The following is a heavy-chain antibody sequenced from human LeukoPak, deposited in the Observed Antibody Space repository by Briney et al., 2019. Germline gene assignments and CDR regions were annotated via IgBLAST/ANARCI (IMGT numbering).Heavy chain of an antibody. CDR1: GFTFSSYV. CDR2: ISGGGVKT. Sequence: GGSLRLSCAGSGFTFSSYVMSWVRQAPGKGLEWVSIISGGGVKTYYADSVKGRFTISRDNSKNTLYLQMNSLRAENTAVYYCAKARDAYNFYYFDYWGQGTLVTVSS. V-gene: IGHV3-23*01. J-gene: IGHJ4*02. CDR3: AKARDAYNFYYFDY. D-gene: IGHD5-24*01.